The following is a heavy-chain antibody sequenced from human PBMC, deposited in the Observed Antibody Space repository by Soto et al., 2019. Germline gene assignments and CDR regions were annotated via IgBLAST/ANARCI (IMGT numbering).Heavy chain of an antibody. D-gene: IGHD3-3*01. V-gene: IGHV3-7*03. CDR1: GLTFSRHL. J-gene: IGHJ4*02. CDR3: ASRVNAHVYYGGFDY. Sequence: GGSLRLSCTASGLTFSRHLMHWVRQAPGKWLEWVANIKQDGNDKYYVDSVKGRFTISRDNAKNSLFLQMISLRDEDTAVYYCASRVNAHVYYGGFDYWGPGAMVTV. CDR2: IKQDGNDK.